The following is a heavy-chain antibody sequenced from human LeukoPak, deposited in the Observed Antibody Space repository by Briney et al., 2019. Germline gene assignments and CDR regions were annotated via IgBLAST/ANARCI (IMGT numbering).Heavy chain of an antibody. Sequence: GGSLRLSCTASGFMFSACGMHWVRQAPGKGLEWLALIAYDGNYKHHADSVKGRFTISRDNSKDTLYLEMNSLRPEDTAVYYCAKDHSGTWTSALDSWGQGTLVTVSS. CDR3: AKDHSGTWTSALDS. CDR2: IAYDGNYK. V-gene: IGHV3-30*18. CDR1: GFMFSACG. J-gene: IGHJ4*02. D-gene: IGHD2-2*01.